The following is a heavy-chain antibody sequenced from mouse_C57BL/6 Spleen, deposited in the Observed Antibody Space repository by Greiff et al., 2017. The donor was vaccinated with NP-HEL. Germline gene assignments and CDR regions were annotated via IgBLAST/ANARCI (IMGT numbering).Heavy chain of an antibody. J-gene: IGHJ4*01. CDR3: ARRYKDCAMDY. Sequence: VQLQQSGAELVRPGTSVKVSCKASGYAFTNYLIEWVKQRPGQGLEWIGVINPGSGGTNYNEKFKGKATLTADKSSSTAYMQLSSLTSEDSAVYFCARRYKDCAMDYWGQGTSVTVSS. CDR1: GYAFTNYL. V-gene: IGHV1-54*01. CDR2: INPGSGGT. D-gene: IGHD1-1*01.